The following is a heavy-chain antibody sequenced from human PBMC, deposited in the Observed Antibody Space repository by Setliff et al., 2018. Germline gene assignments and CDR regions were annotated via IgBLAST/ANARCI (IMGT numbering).Heavy chain of an antibody. Sequence: GASVKVSCKASGYVFTSYGISWVRQAPGQGLEWMGGTIPSFGSTNYAQKFQDRVTIITDESTSTAYMELSSLRTEDTAVYYCAREGVDTRSSTDYRYYMDVWGKGTTVTVSS. J-gene: IGHJ6*03. CDR1: GYVFTSYG. D-gene: IGHD5-18*01. CDR2: TIPSFGST. CDR3: AREGVDTRSSTDYRYYMDV. V-gene: IGHV1-69*05.